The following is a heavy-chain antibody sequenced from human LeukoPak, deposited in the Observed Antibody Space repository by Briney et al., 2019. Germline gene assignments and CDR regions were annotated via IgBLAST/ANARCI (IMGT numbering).Heavy chain of an antibody. J-gene: IGHJ4*02. CDR3: AKDPYYYDTAGDY. CDR1: GFTFSNYA. V-gene: IGHV3-23*01. D-gene: IGHD3-22*01. Sequence: GGSLRLSCAASGFTFSNYAMTWVRQAPGKGLEWVSGISGSGGSTYYADSVKGRFTISRDNSKNTLYLQMNSLRAEDTAVYYCAKDPYYYDTAGDYWGQGTLVTVSS. CDR2: ISGSGGST.